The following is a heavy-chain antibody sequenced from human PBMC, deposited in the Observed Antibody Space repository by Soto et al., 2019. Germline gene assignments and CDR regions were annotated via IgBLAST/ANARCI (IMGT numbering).Heavy chain of an antibody. D-gene: IGHD3-3*01. V-gene: IGHV4-59*01. CDR2: VHFSGST. J-gene: IGHJ6*02. Sequence: SETLSLTCIVSGVSMTSDYWSWIRQPPGGGLEWLGHVHFSGSTNYNPSLKSRVTISVDTSKSQFSLRLSSVTAADTAVYFCARDPEPPIFGVVTTYYYGMDVWGQGTTVSVSS. CDR1: GVSMTSDY. CDR3: ARDPEPPIFGVVTTYYYGMDV.